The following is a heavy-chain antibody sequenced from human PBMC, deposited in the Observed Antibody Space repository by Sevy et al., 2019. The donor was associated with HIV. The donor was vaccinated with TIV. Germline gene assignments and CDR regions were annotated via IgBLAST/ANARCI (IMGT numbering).Heavy chain of an antibody. CDR2: INPNSGDI. V-gene: IGHV1-2*02. CDR1: GYTFTCQY. J-gene: IGHJ4*02. Sequence: ASVKVSCKASGYTFTCQYIHWVRQAPGQGLEWMGWINPNSGDIKYAQEFKGRVTMTRDTSISTAYMELSGLKSDDTAVYYCSRDLRLRGYSYGCFDYWGQGTLVTVSS. D-gene: IGHD5-18*01. CDR3: SRDLRLRGYSYGCFDY.